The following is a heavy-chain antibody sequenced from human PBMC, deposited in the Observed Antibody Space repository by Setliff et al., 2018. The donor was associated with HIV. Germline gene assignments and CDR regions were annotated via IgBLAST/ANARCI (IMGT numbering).Heavy chain of an antibody. V-gene: IGHV4-39*07. Sequence: TSETLSLTCTVSGGSIKSSSYYWGWIRQPPGKGLEWIGSIYYSGNTYYNPSLKSRVTISEDTSRNQFSLRLSSVTAADTAIYYCARAPTSSWYVTTQRTKEYFPHWGQGTLVTVSS. D-gene: IGHD6-13*01. CDR1: GGSIKSSSYY. CDR2: IYYSGNT. J-gene: IGHJ1*01. CDR3: ARAPTSSWYVTTQRTKEYFPH.